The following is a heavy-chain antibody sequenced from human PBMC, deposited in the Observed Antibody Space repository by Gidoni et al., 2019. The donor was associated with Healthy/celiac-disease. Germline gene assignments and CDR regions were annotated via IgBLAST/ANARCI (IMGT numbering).Heavy chain of an antibody. CDR1: GGSISSSSYY. J-gene: IGHJ4*02. CDR3: ARLTTVTKMIDY. CDR2: IYYSGST. V-gene: IGHV4-39*07. D-gene: IGHD4-17*01. Sequence: QLQLQESGPGLVKPSETLSLTCTVSGGSISSSSYYWGWTRQPPGKGLEWIGSIYYSGSTYYNPSLKSRVTISVDTSKNQFSLKLSSVTAADTAVYYCARLTTVTKMIDYWGQGTLVTVSS.